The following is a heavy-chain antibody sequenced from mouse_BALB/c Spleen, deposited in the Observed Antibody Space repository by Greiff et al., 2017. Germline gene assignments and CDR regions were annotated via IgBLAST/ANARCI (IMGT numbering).Heavy chain of an antibody. D-gene: IGHD2-1*01. Sequence: DVKLVESGPELVKPGASVKIPCTASGYTFTDYNMDWVKQSHGKSLEWIGDINPNNGGTIYNQKFKGKATLAVDTSSSTAYMELRSLTSEDTAVYYCARDGNYVGAMDYWGQGTSVTVSA. CDR1: GYTFTDYN. CDR2: INPNNGGT. V-gene: IGHV1-18*01. J-gene: IGHJ4*01. CDR3: ARDGNYVGAMDY.